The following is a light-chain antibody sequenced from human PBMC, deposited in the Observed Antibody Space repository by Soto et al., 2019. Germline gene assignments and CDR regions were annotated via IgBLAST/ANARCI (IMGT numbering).Light chain of an antibody. CDR2: EVS. J-gene: IGLJ2*01. CDR1: SSDVGGYNY. CDR3: SSYTSSTSVI. Sequence: ALTQPASVSGSPGQSITISCTGTSSDVGGYNYVSWYQQHPGKAPKLMISEVSNRPSGVSNHFSGSKSGNTASLTISGLQAEDEADYYCSSYTSSTSVIFGGGTKLTVL. V-gene: IGLV2-14*01.